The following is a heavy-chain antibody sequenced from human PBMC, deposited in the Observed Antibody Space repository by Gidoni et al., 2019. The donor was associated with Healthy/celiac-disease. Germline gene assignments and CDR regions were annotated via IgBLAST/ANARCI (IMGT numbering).Heavy chain of an antibody. CDR3: ARVGRGVATINLGSDLYYFDY. Sequence: EVQLLESGGGLVKPGGSLSLSCASSDFTFSSHSMTWVRQAPGKGLELVSSISSSSSYIYYADSVKGRFTISRDNAKNSLYLQMNSLRAEDTAVYDCARVGRGVATINLGSDLYYFDYWGQGTLVTVSS. CDR1: DFTFSSHS. D-gene: IGHD5-12*01. CDR2: ISSSSSYI. V-gene: IGHV3-21*01. J-gene: IGHJ4*02.